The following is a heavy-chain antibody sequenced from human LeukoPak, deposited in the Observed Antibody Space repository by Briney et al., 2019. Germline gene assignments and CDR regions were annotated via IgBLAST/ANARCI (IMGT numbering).Heavy chain of an antibody. J-gene: IGHJ4*02. D-gene: IGHD4-23*01. V-gene: IGHV4-61*02. CDR2: IYTSGST. Sequence: SQTLSLTCTVSGGSISSGSYYWSWIRQPAGKGLEWIGRIYTSGSTNYNPSLKSRVTISVDTSKNQFSLKLSSVTAADTAVYYCARDSGGNGSWGQGTLVTVSS. CDR1: GGSISSGSYY. CDR3: ARDSGGNGS.